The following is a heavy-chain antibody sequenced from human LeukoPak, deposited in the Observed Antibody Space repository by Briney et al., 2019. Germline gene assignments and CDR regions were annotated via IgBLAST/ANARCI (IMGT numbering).Heavy chain of an antibody. CDR1: GFTFGSYA. CDR3: AKPPVAAAGTFDY. Sequence: PGGSLRLSCAASGFTFGSYAMSWVRQAPGKGLEWVSAISGSGGSTYYADSVKGRFTISRDNSKNTLYLQINSLRAEDTAVYYCAKPPVAAAGTFDYWGQGTLVTVSS. V-gene: IGHV3-23*01. D-gene: IGHD6-13*01. CDR2: ISGSGGST. J-gene: IGHJ4*02.